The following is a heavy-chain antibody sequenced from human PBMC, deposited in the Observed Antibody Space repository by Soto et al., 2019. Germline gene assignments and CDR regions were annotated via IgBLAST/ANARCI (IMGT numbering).Heavy chain of an antibody. CDR2: IIPILGIA. CDR1: GGTFSSYT. V-gene: IGHV1-69*02. D-gene: IGHD3-22*01. J-gene: IGHJ4*02. CDR3: ARKQIDSSGYSRDY. Sequence: QVQLVQSGAEVKKPGSSVKVSCKASGGTFSSYTISWVRQAPGQGLEWMGRIIPILGIANYAQKFQGRVTXXAXKXXSTAYMELSSLRSEDTAVYYCARKQIDSSGYSRDYWGQGTLVTVSS.